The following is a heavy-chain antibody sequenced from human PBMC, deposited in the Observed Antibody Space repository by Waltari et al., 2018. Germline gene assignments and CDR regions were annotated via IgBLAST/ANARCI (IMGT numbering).Heavy chain of an antibody. J-gene: IGHJ6*02. CDR1: GYSIRSGYY. D-gene: IGHD3-10*01. Sequence: QVQLQESGPGLVKPSETLSLTCAVSGYSIRSGYYWGWIRQPPGKGLEWIGSIYHSGSTNYTPALEHRVTISVNTSTHQFSLKLSCVTAADTAVDYCARDRTYYCGSGGHPPPYYGMDVWCQGTTVTVSS. CDR3: ARDRTYYCGSGGHPPPYYGMDV. CDR2: IYHSGST. V-gene: IGHV4-38-2*02.